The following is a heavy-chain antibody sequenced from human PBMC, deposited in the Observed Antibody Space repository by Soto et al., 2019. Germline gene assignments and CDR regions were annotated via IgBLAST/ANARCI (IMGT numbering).Heavy chain of an antibody. CDR2: ISGSGGST. CDR3: AKDLGIAVAAWPYFQH. Sequence: GGSLRLSCAASGFTFSSYAMSWVRQAPGKGLEWVSAISGSGGSTYYADSVKGRFTISRDNSKNTLYLQMNSLRAEDTAVYYCAKDLGIAVAAWPYFQHWGQGTLVTVSS. CDR1: GFTFSSYA. V-gene: IGHV3-23*01. D-gene: IGHD6-19*01. J-gene: IGHJ1*01.